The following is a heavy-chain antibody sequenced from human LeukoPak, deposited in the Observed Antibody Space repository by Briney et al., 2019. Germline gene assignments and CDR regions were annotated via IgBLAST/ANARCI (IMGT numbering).Heavy chain of an antibody. Sequence: GESLKISCEASGYIFSNYWIGWVRQMPGRGLEWMGIIYPGDSDTKYNPSFQGQVTISADKSLSTACLQCNSLKASDTAMYYCARGGSSTWYGEFDYWGQGTLVTVSS. V-gene: IGHV5-51*01. CDR1: GYIFSNYW. D-gene: IGHD6-13*01. CDR2: IYPGDSDT. CDR3: ARGGSSTWYGEFDY. J-gene: IGHJ4*02.